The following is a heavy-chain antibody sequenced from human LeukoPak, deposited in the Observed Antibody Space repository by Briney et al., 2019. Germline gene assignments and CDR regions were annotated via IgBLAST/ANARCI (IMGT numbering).Heavy chain of an antibody. CDR2: LSAYNGNT. J-gene: IGHJ4*02. Sequence: ASVKVSCKASGYTFTTYTINWVRQAPGQGLEWMGWLSAYNGNTNYAQKLQGRVTMTTDTSTSTAYMELRSLRSDDTAIYYCARRLSGYYSTFDYWGQGTLVTVSS. D-gene: IGHD3-22*01. V-gene: IGHV1-18*01. CDR1: GYTFTTYT. CDR3: ARRLSGYYSTFDY.